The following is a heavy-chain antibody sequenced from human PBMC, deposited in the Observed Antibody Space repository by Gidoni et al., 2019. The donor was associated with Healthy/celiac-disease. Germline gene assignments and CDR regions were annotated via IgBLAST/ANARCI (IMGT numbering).Heavy chain of an antibody. D-gene: IGHD3-10*01. CDR2: INHSGST. Sequence: QVQLQLWGAGLLKPSGTLSLTCAVYGWSFMGYHWSWIRQPPGKRLEWIGEINHSGSTNYNPPLKSRFTISVDTSKNQFSLKLSSVTAADTAVYYCARVKRSNFRWVRGVWWFDPWGQGTLVTVSS. J-gene: IGHJ5*02. V-gene: IGHV4-34*01. CDR3: ARVKRSNFRWVRGVWWFDP. CDR1: GWSFMGYH.